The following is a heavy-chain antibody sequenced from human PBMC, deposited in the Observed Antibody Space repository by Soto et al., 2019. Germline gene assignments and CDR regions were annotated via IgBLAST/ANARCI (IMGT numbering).Heavy chain of an antibody. Sequence: PSETLSLTCTVSGGSISSSSYYWGWIRQPPGKGLEWIGSIYYSGSTYYNPSLKSRVTISVDTSKNQFSLKLSSVTAADTAVYYCARLVYGSSGPPAYWGQGTLVTVSS. CDR3: ARLVYGSSGPPAY. CDR2: IYYSGST. CDR1: GGSISSSSYY. D-gene: IGHD3-22*01. J-gene: IGHJ4*02. V-gene: IGHV4-39*01.